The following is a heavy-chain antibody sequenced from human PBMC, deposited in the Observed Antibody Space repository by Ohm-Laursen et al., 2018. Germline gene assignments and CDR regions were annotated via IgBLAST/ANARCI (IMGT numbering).Heavy chain of an antibody. V-gene: IGHV4-59*07. CDR1: GGSISSYY. J-gene: IGHJ6*02. D-gene: IGHD7-27*01. CDR2: IYYSGST. Sequence: SDTLSLTCLVSGGSISSYYWSWIRQPPGKGLEWIGYIYYSGSTNYNPSLKSRVTISVDTSKNQFSLKLSSVTAADTAVYYCARALGGYPISYYYGMDVWGQGTTVTVSS. CDR3: ARALGGYPISYYYGMDV.